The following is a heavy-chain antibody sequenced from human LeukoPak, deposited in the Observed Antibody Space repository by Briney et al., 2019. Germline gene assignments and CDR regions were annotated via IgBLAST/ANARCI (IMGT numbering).Heavy chain of an antibody. Sequence: ASVKVSCKAAGYTFTGYYMFWVRQAPGQGLEWMGRINPNSGGTNYAQKFQGRVTMTRDTSISTAYMELSRLRSDDTAVYYCARALVGATHDAFDIWGQGTMVTVSS. CDR3: ARALVGATHDAFDI. V-gene: IGHV1-2*06. CDR2: INPNSGGT. J-gene: IGHJ3*02. D-gene: IGHD1-26*01. CDR1: GYTFTGYY.